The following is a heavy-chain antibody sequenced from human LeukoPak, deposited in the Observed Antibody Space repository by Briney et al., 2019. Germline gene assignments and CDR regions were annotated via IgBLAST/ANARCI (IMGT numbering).Heavy chain of an antibody. CDR1: GFTFSSYG. CDR2: ISGSGDSA. V-gene: IGHV3-23*01. J-gene: IGHJ5*02. CDR3: AKGGPGFNCFAP. Sequence: GGSLRLSCAASGFTFSSYGMSWVCQAPGKGLEWVSAISGSGDSAYYADSVKGRFTISRDNSKNTLYLQVNSLRAEDTAVYYCAKGGPGFNCFAPWGQGPLVTVSS.